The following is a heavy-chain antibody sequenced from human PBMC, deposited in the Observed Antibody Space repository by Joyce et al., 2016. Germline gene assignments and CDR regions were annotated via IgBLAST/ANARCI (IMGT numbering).Heavy chain of an antibody. Sequence: QVQLQESGPGLVKPSGTLSLTCAVSGGSISNSNWWTWVRQPPGKGLEWIGAIYHTGYTNYNPSLKSRVSISVDKSKNHFSLELGSVTAADTAMYYCARVPSSGWHFPGDVWGQGTTVTVSS. CDR2: IYHTGYT. J-gene: IGHJ6*02. V-gene: IGHV4-4*02. CDR1: GGSISNSNW. D-gene: IGHD6-19*01. CDR3: ARVPSSGWHFPGDV.